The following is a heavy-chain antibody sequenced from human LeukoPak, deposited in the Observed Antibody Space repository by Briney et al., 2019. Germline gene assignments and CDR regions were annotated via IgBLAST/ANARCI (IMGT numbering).Heavy chain of an antibody. CDR1: GGSFSGYY. CDR2: INHSGST. J-gene: IGHJ3*02. Sequence: SETLSLTCAVYGGSFSGYYWSWIRQPPGKGLEWIGEINHSGSTNYNPSLKSRVTISVDTSKNRFSLKLSSVTAADTAVYYCARGATYYYDSSGYYYRHAFDIWGQGTMVTVSS. V-gene: IGHV4-34*01. CDR3: ARGATYYYDSSGYYYRHAFDI. D-gene: IGHD3-22*01.